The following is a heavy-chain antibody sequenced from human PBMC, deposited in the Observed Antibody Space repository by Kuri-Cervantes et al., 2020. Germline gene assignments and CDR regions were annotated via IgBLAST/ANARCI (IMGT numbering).Heavy chain of an antibody. D-gene: IGHD7-27*01. V-gene: IGHV4-39*07. Sequence: SETLSLTCTVSGGSISSGGYYWSWIRQTPGKGLEWIGNVYHSGSTHYNPSLKRRVTISVDTSKNQFSLKMSSVTAADTAVYYCARLGGNWAGDYWGQGTLVTVSS. CDR3: ARLGGNWAGDY. J-gene: IGHJ4*02. CDR1: GGSISSGGYY. CDR2: VYHSGST.